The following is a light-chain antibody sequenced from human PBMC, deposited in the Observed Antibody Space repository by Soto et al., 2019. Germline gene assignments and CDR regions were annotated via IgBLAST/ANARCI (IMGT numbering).Light chain of an antibody. CDR1: SSDFGGYNY. V-gene: IGLV2-11*01. CDR2: DVS. Sequence: QSVLTQPRSVSGSPGQSVTIFCTGTSSDFGGYNYVSWYQHHPGKAPKLMIYDVSERPSGVPDRFSGSKSGNTASLTISGLQAEDEDDYYCCSYAGTSTFVFGTGTKAPS. J-gene: IGLJ1*01. CDR3: CSYAGTSTFV.